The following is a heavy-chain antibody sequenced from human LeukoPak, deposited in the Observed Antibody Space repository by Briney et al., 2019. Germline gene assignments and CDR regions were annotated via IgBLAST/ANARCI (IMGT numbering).Heavy chain of an antibody. J-gene: IGHJ4*02. CDR2: IYYSGST. CDR1: GGSISSSSYY. V-gene: IGHV4-39*01. Sequence: PSETLSLTCTVSGGSISSSSYYWGWIRQPPGKGLEWIGSIYYSGSTYYNPSLKSRVTISVDTSKNQFSLKLSPVTAADTAVYYCARLVRSGYFFDYWGQGTLVTVSS. D-gene: IGHD3-22*01. CDR3: ARLVRSGYFFDY.